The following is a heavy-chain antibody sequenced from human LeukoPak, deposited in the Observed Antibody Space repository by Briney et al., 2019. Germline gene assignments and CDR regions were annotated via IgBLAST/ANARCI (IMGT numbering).Heavy chain of an antibody. V-gene: IGHV4-31*01. CDR1: GGSISSGGYY. Sequence: SGTLSLTCTVSGGSISSGGYYWSWIRQHPGKGLESIGYIYYSGSTYYNPSLKSQVTISVDTSKNKFSLKLSSVTAADTAVYYCARDGEKQPTWGQGTLVTVSS. D-gene: IGHD2-21*01. J-gene: IGHJ4*02. CDR3: ARDGEKQPT. CDR2: IYYSGST.